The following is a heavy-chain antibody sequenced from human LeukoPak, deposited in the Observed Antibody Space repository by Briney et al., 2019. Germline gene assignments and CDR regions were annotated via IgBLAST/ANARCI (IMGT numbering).Heavy chain of an antibody. CDR1: GFTFSSYS. J-gene: IGHJ3*02. D-gene: IGHD6-13*01. CDR2: ISSSSSYI. V-gene: IGHV3-21*01. CDR3: ARDVYGSSWHDAFDI. Sequence: GGSLRLSCAASGFTFSSYSMNWVRQAPGKGLEWVSSISSSSSYIYYADSVKGRFTISRDNAKNSLYLQMNSLRAEDTAVYYCARDVYGSSWHDAFDIWGQGTMVTVSS.